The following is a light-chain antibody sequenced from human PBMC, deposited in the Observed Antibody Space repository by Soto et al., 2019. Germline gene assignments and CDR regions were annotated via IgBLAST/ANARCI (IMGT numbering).Light chain of an antibody. CDR1: QTISSY. CDR2: AAS. Sequence: DIQITQSPSSLSASVGDRVTITCRATQTISSYLNWYQQKPGKAPKVLIYAASSLQSGVPSRFSGSGSGTDFTLTISSLQPEDFATYYCQQSYSTPWTFGPGTKVDIK. V-gene: IGKV1-39*01. CDR3: QQSYSTPWT. J-gene: IGKJ1*01.